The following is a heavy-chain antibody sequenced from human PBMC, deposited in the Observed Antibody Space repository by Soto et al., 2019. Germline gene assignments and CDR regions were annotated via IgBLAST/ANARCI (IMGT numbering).Heavy chain of an antibody. CDR1: GYTFTSYG. V-gene: IGHV1-18*01. D-gene: IGHD3-22*01. Sequence: ASVKVSCKASGYTFTSYGISWVRQAPGQGLEWMGWISAYNGNTNYALKLQGRVTMTTDTSTSTAYMELRSLRSDDTAVYYCARDNYYDSSGYCDYWGQGTLVTVSS. CDR2: ISAYNGNT. J-gene: IGHJ4*02. CDR3: ARDNYYDSSGYCDY.